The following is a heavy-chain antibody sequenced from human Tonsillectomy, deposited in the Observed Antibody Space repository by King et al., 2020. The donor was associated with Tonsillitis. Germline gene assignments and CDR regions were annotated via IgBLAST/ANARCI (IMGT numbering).Heavy chain of an antibody. D-gene: IGHD1-26*01. V-gene: IGHV4-61*02. Sequence: HVQLQESGPGLMKPSQTLSLTCTVSGGSISSGSHYWSCIRQPAGKEVEWIGRIYTSGSSNYNPSPNGRVTMSVDTSKNQLSLILSSVTAADTAVYYCAREISGSPTYGSAFDIWGQGTMVTVSP. CDR2: IYTSGSS. CDR3: AREISGSPTYGSAFDI. CDR1: GGSISSGSHY. J-gene: IGHJ3*02.